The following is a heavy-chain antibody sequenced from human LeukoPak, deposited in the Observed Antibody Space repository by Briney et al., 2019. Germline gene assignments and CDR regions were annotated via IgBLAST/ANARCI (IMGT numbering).Heavy chain of an antibody. CDR3: AKEGEGSWYLFDY. V-gene: IGHV3-74*01. CDR1: GFTFTSYW. J-gene: IGHJ4*02. CDR2: INNDGGST. D-gene: IGHD6-13*01. Sequence: GGPLRLSCATSGFTFTSYWMHWVRQAPGEGLMWVSRINNDGGSTIYADSVKGRFTISRDNAKNTLYLQMSSLRVEDTAVYYCAKEGEGSWYLFDYWGQGTLATVSS.